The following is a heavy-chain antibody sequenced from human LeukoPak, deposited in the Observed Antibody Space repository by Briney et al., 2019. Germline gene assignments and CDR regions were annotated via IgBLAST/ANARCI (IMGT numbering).Heavy chain of an antibody. CDR2: IYSGGST. J-gene: IGHJ4*02. Sequence: GGSLRLSCAASGFTVSSNYMSWVRQAPGKGLEWVSVIYSGGSTYYADSVKGRFTISRHNSKNTLYLQMNSLRAEDTAVYYCARGATSYGGYVFDYWGQGTLVTVSS. V-gene: IGHV3-53*04. CDR3: ARGATSYGGYVFDY. D-gene: IGHD4-17*01. CDR1: GFTVSSNY.